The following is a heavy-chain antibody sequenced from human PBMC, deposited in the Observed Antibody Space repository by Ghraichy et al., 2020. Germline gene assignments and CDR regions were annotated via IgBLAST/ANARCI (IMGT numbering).Heavy chain of an antibody. CDR1: GGTFSSYA. Sequence: SVKVSCKAFGGTFSSYAISWVRQAPGQGLEWMGGIIPIFGTANYAQKFQGRVTITADESTSTAYMELSSLRSEDTAVYYCAKDNPNIVVVPAAIRGFDPWGQGTLVTVSS. V-gene: IGHV1-69*13. D-gene: IGHD2-2*01. CDR3: AKDNPNIVVVPAAIRGFDP. CDR2: IIPIFGTA. J-gene: IGHJ5*02.